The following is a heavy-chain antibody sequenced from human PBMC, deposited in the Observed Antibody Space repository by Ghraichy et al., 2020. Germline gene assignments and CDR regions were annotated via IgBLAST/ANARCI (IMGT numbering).Heavy chain of an antibody. CDR3: ATDWKSLDLAGSQYFDR. CDR2: LDREDGDT. D-gene: IGHD3-16*02. Sequence: ASVNVSCKVSGYTLTELSMHWVRQAPGKRLEWMGGLDREDGDTIYAQRFQGRVTMTEDTSTDTAYMELSSLRSEDTAVYYCATDWKSLDLAGSQYFDRWRSGPLVTVAS. J-gene: IGHJ2*01. CDR1: GYTLTELS. V-gene: IGHV1-24*01.